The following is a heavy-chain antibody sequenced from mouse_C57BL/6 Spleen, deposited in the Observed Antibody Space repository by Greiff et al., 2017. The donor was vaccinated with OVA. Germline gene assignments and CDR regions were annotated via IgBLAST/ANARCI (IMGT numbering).Heavy chain of an antibody. D-gene: IGHD2-5*01. Sequence: EVQGVESGGDLVKPGGSLKLSCAASGFTFSSYGMSWVRQTPDKRLEWVATISSGGSYTYYPDSVKGRFTISRDNAKNTLYLQMSSLKSEDTAMYYCAREGAYYSNYVAYWGQGTLVTVSA. CDR2: ISSGGSYT. CDR3: AREGAYYSNYVAY. V-gene: IGHV5-6*01. CDR1: GFTFSSYG. J-gene: IGHJ3*01.